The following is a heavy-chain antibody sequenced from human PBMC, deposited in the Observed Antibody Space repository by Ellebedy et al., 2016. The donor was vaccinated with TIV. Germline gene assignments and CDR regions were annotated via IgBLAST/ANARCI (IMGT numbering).Heavy chain of an antibody. D-gene: IGHD1-1*01. CDR3: ARGDRYSNTWNWIHAFDI. CDR1: GGTFSSYA. J-gene: IGHJ3*02. Sequence: AASVKVSCKASGGTFSSYAISWVRQAPGQGLEWMGVIIPVFGTTNYAQKFQGRVTITADKSTATVYMEVSSLRSEDTAVYYCARGDRYSNTWNWIHAFDIWGQGPTVTVSS. V-gene: IGHV1-69*06. CDR2: IIPVFGTT.